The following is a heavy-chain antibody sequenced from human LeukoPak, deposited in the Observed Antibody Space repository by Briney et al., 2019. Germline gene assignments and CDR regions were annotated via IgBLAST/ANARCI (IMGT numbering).Heavy chain of an antibody. CDR1: GYTFTRYF. D-gene: IGHD6-13*01. CDR3: ARDERAIAAAGRGAFDD. CDR2: INLSGGTT. Sequence: ASVKVSCKASGYTFTRYFMHWVRQAPGQGLEWMGIINLSGGTTTYAQKFKGRVTMTRDTSTGTVYMELSSLRSEDTAVYDCARDERAIAAAGRGAFDDWGQGTLVTVSS. V-gene: IGHV1-46*01. J-gene: IGHJ4*02.